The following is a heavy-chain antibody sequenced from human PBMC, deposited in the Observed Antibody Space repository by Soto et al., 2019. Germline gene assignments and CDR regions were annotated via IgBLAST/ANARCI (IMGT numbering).Heavy chain of an antibody. CDR2: INHSGST. CDR1: GGSFSGYY. V-gene: IGHV4-34*01. CDR3: AMTGYSSRRVRFDP. D-gene: IGHD6-13*01. J-gene: IGHJ5*02. Sequence: SETLSLTCAVYGGSFSGYYWSWIRQPPGKGLEWIGEINHSGSTNYNPSLKSRVTISVDTSKNQFSLKLSSVTAADTAVYYCAMTGYSSRRVRFDPWAREPWSPSPQ.